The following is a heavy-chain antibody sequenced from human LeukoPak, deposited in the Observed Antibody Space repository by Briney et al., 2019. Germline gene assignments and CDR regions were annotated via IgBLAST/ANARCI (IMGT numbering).Heavy chain of an antibody. J-gene: IGHJ4*02. CDR1: GFTFDDYG. CDR3: ARHVVAVGFDY. D-gene: IGHD3-22*01. CDR2: INWNGGST. Sequence: GGSLRLSCVASGFTFDDYGMNWVRQAPGIGLEWVSSINWNGGSTGYADSVKGRFTISRDNAKNSLYLQINSLRAEDTALYYCARHVVAVGFDYWGQGTLVTVSS. V-gene: IGHV3-20*04.